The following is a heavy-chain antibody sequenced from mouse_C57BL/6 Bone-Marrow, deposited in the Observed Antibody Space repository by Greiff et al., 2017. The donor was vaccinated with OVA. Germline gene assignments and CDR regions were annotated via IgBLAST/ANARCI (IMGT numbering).Heavy chain of an antibody. D-gene: IGHD2-4*01. V-gene: IGHV1-54*01. CDR3: ARFDYDPYFDY. CDR2: INPGSGGT. Sequence: QVQLQQSGAELVRPGTSVKVSCKASGYAFTNSLIAWVKQRPGQGLEWIGVINPGSGGTNYNEKFKGKATLTADKSSSTAYMQLSSLTSEDSAVYFCARFDYDPYFDYWGQGTTLTVSS. J-gene: IGHJ2*01. CDR1: GYAFTNSL.